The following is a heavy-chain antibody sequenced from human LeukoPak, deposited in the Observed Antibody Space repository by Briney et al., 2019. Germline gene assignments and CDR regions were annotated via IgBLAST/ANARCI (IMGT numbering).Heavy chain of an antibody. D-gene: IGHD1-7*01. CDR1: GFTFSSYG. V-gene: IGHV3-30*18. CDR2: ISYDGSEK. Sequence: GRSLRLSCAASGFTFSSYGIHWVRQAPGKGLEWVAIISYDGSEKYYADSVKGRFTISRDNSKNTLYLQMNSLRAEDTAVYYCAKGRFSNWDCAFDIWGQGTMVTVSS. J-gene: IGHJ3*02. CDR3: AKGRFSNWDCAFDI.